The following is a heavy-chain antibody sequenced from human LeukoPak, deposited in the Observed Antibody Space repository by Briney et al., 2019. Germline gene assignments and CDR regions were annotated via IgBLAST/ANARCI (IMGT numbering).Heavy chain of an antibody. D-gene: IGHD1-26*01. CDR3: ARIYGWTTSGTYELTDY. CDR2: INLNSGAT. V-gene: IGHV1-2*06. CDR1: GFTFTDYY. J-gene: IGHJ4*02. Sequence: GASVTVSCKASGFTFTDYYIHWVRRAPGQGLEWMGRINLNSGATNCAQKFQDKVTMTRDTSITTAYMELRSLTSDDTAIYYCARIYGWTTSGTYELTDYWGQGTLVTVSS.